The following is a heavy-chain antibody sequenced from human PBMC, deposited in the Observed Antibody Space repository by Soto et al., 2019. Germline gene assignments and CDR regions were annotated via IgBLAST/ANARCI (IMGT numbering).Heavy chain of an antibody. D-gene: IGHD4-17*01. Sequence: EVQLVESGGGLVQPGGSLRLSCAASGFTFSSYWMSWVRQAPGKGLEWVANIKQDGSEKYYVDSVKGRFTISRDNAKNSLYLQMNSLRAEDTAVYYCARENYGDYSGYYYYYGMDVWGQGTTVTVSS. V-gene: IGHV3-7*01. CDR1: GFTFSSYW. CDR3: ARENYGDYSGYYYYYGMDV. J-gene: IGHJ6*02. CDR2: IKQDGSEK.